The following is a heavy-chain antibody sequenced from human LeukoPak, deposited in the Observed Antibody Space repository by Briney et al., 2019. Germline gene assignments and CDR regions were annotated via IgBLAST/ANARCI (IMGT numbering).Heavy chain of an antibody. Sequence: ASVKVSCKASGYTFTGYYMHWVRQAPGQGLEWMGWINPNSGGTNYAQKFQGRVTMTRDTSISTAYMELSRLRSDDTAVYYCARDKGYDFWSGYPLFDYWGQGTLVTVSS. CDR1: GYTFTGYY. CDR2: INPNSGGT. D-gene: IGHD3-3*01. CDR3: ARDKGYDFWSGYPLFDY. J-gene: IGHJ4*02. V-gene: IGHV1-2*02.